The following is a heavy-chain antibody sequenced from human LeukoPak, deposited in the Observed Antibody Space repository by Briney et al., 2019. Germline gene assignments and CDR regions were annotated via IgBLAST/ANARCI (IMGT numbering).Heavy chain of an antibody. Sequence: ASVKVSCKASGYTFTSYDINWVRQAPGQGLEWMGWMNPNSGNTGYAQKFQGRVTMTSNTSISTAYMELSSLRSEDTAVYYCARGSWGYGDYYFDYWGQGTLVTVSS. CDR2: MNPNSGNT. V-gene: IGHV1-8*01. CDR1: GYTFTSYD. J-gene: IGHJ4*02. D-gene: IGHD4-17*01. CDR3: ARGSWGYGDYYFDY.